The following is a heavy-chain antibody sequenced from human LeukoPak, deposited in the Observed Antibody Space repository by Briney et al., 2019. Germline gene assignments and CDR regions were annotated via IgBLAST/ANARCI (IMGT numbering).Heavy chain of an antibody. CDR3: ARGGYYDSSGYYYVGYFHH. Sequence: PEWSLRLSCAASGFTFSSYEMNWVRQAPGKGLEWVSYISFSGSTIYYADSVKGRFTISRDNAKNSLYVQMNSLRAEDTAVYYCARGGYYDSSGYYYVGYFHHWGQGTLVTVSS. D-gene: IGHD3-22*01. CDR1: GFTFSSYE. CDR2: ISFSGSTI. V-gene: IGHV3-48*03. J-gene: IGHJ1*01.